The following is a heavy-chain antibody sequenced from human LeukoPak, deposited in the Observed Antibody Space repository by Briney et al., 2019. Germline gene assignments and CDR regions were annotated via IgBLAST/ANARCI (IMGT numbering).Heavy chain of an antibody. D-gene: IGHD6-13*01. CDR1: GGSINSRNHY. J-gene: IGHJ2*01. CDR3: ARVYYSRSYDYWYFDL. V-gene: IGHV4-39*07. CDR2: IYSSGAT. Sequence: SETLSLTCSVSGGSINSRNHYWGWIRQPPGKGLEWIASIYSSGATYYNPSLKSRVIISVDTSKNQFSLKLSSVSAADTAVYYCARVYYSRSYDYWYFDLWGRGTLVTVSS.